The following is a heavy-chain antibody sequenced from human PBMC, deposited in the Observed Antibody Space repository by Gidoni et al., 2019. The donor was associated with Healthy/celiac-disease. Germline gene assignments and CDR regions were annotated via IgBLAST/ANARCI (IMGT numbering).Heavy chain of an antibody. D-gene: IGHD2-15*01. CDR1: RGSFSGYY. Sequence: QVQLQQWGAGLLKPSETLSLTCAVYRGSFSGYYWSWIRQPPGKGLEWIGEINHSGSTNYNPSLKSRVTISVDTSKNQFSLKLSSVTAADTAVYYCARDDEGIYYYGMDVWGQGTTVTVSS. J-gene: IGHJ6*02. CDR2: INHSGST. V-gene: IGHV4-34*01. CDR3: ARDDEGIYYYGMDV.